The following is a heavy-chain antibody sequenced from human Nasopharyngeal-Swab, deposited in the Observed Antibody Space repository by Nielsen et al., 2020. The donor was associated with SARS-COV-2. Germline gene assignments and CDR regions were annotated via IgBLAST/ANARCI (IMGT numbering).Heavy chain of an antibody. V-gene: IGHV3-21*01. CDR2: ISSSSSYI. Sequence: GESLKISCAASGFTFSSYSMNWVRQAPGKGLEWVSSISSSSSYIYYADSVKGRFTISRDNAKNSLYLQMNSLRAEDTAVYYCARVEMATITTSYYYYYGMDVWGQGTTVTV. CDR3: ARVEMATITTSYYYYYGMDV. D-gene: IGHD5-24*01. J-gene: IGHJ6*02. CDR1: GFTFSSYS.